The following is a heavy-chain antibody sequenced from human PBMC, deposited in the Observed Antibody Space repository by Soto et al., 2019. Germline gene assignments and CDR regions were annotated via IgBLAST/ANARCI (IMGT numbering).Heavy chain of an antibody. CDR1: GFTFSIYD. CDR2: IGTAGDT. V-gene: IGHV3-13*01. D-gene: IGHD4-4*01. Sequence: GGSLRLSCAASGFTFSIYDMHGVRQATGKGLEWVSAIGTAGDTYYPGSVKGRFTISRENAKNSLYLQMNSLRAGDTAVYYCARGTSNYDNHYYYYMDVWGKGTTVTVSS. CDR3: ARGTSNYDNHYYYYMDV. J-gene: IGHJ6*03.